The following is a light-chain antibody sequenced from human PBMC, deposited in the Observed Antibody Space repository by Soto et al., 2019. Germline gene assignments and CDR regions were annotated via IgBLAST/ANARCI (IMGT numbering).Light chain of an antibody. Sequence: DIQMTQSPSTLSASVGDRVTITCRASQSISSWLAWYQQKPGKAPNPRISKASTLESGAPSRSSGSGSGTEFTLTVSSLQPDDFATYYCQQYDSYPLIFGGGTKVDIK. V-gene: IGKV1-5*03. CDR1: QSISSW. CDR3: QQYDSYPLI. J-gene: IGKJ4*01. CDR2: KAS.